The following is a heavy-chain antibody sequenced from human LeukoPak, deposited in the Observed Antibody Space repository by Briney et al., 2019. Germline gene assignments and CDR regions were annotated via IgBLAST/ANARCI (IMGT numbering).Heavy chain of an antibody. CDR1: GYTFTSYY. CDR3: ARGINDYGGTNWFDP. CDR2: INPSGGST. J-gene: IGHJ5*02. Sequence: ASVKVSCTASGYTFTSYYMHWVRQAPGQGLEEMGIINPSGGSTSYAQKFQGRVTMTRDTSTSTVYMELSSLRSEDTAVYYCARGINDYGGTNWFDPWGQGTLVTVSS. V-gene: IGHV1-46*01. D-gene: IGHD4-23*01.